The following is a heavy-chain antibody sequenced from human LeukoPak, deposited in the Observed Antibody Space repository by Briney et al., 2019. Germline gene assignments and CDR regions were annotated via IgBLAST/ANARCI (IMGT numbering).Heavy chain of an antibody. D-gene: IGHD3-22*01. CDR2: INAGNGNT. Sequence: ASVKVSCKASGGTFSSYAISWVRQAPGQRLEWMGWINAGNGNTKYSQKFQGRVTITRDTSASTAYMELSSLRSEDTAVYYCAREERYYYDSSGYDYWGQGTLVTVSS. CDR1: GGTFSSYA. V-gene: IGHV1-3*01. CDR3: AREERYYYDSSGYDY. J-gene: IGHJ4*02.